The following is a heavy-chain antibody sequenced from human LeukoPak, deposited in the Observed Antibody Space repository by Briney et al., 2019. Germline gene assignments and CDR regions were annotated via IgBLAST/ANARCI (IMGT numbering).Heavy chain of an antibody. D-gene: IGHD6-19*01. CDR2: INHSGST. Sequence: SETLSLTCAVYGGSFSGYYWSWIRQPPGKGLEWIGEINHSGSTNYSPSLKSRVTISVDTSKNQFSLKLSSVAAADTAVYYCARGPNSGGFEYWGQGTLVTVSS. J-gene: IGHJ4*02. CDR3: ARGPNSGGFEY. CDR1: GGSFSGYY. V-gene: IGHV4-34*01.